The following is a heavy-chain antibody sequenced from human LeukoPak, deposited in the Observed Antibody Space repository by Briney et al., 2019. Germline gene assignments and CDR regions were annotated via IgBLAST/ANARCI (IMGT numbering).Heavy chain of an antibody. CDR3: AREHSSGWYFIYYYYMDV. Sequence: GGSLRLSCAASGLSFSNYAMYWVRQAPGKGLEWVSAIGGTGGNIFYTDSVKGRFTISRDNSKNTLYLQMNSLRAEDTAVYYCAREHSSGWYFIYYYYMDVWGKGTTVTVSS. CDR1: GLSFSNYA. V-gene: IGHV3-23*01. D-gene: IGHD6-19*01. J-gene: IGHJ6*03. CDR2: IGGTGGNI.